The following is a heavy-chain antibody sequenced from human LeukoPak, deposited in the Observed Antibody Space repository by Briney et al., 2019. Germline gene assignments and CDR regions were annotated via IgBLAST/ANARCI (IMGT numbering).Heavy chain of an antibody. CDR3: ARCGVAARLEAPFTYYYYYGMDV. V-gene: IGHV3-30-3*01. J-gene: IGHJ6*02. Sequence: PGRSLRLSCAASGFTLSIYAMHCVRHAPGKGLEWVAVISYDGSNKYYADSVKGRFTISRDNSKNTLYLQMNSLRAEDTAVYYCARCGVAARLEAPFTYYYYYGMDVWGQGTTVTVSS. CDR2: ISYDGSNK. CDR1: GFTLSIYA. D-gene: IGHD6-6*01.